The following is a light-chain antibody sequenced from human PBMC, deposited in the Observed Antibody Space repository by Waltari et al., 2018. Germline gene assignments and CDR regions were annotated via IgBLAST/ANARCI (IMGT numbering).Light chain of an antibody. V-gene: IGLV2-23*02. CDR1: SSDIGTYNL. J-gene: IGLJ3*02. CDR2: DVS. Sequence: QSALTQPASVSGSPGQSITISCIGTSSDIGTYNLVSWYQQYPGKAPKLIIFDVSKRPSGISNRFAGSKSANTASLIISGLQAEDEADYYCCSYAIINSGVFGGGTKVTVL. CDR3: CSYAIINSGV.